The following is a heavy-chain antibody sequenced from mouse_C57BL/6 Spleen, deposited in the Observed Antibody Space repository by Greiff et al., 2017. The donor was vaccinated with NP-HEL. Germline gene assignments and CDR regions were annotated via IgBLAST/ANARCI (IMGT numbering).Heavy chain of an antibody. CDR2: IDPETGGT. D-gene: IGHD4-1*01. V-gene: IGHV1-15*01. CDR3: TRKELGRPFDY. CDR1: GYTFTDYE. J-gene: IGHJ2*01. Sequence: QVQLQQSGAELVRPGASVTLSCKASGYTFTDYEMHWVKQTPVHGLEWIGAIDPETGGTAYNQKFKGKAILTADKSSSTAYMELRSLTSEDSAVYYCTRKELGRPFDYWGQGTTLTVSS.